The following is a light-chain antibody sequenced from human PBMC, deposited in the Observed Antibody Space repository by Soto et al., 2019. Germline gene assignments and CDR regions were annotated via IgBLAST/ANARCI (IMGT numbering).Light chain of an antibody. J-gene: IGLJ2*01. V-gene: IGLV1-44*01. CDR3: AGGDVVFVV. Sequence: QSVLTQPPSASGTPGQGITISCSGGSSNIGTNTVTWYQQLPGTAPRLLIYSDNQRPSGVPDRFSGSKSGTSASLAISGLRVGDGAYYYCAGGDVVFVVFGGGTSLT. CDR2: SDN. CDR1: SSNIGTNT.